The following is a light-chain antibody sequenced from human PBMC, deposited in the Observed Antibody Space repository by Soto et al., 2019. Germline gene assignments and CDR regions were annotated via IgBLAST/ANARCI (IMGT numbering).Light chain of an antibody. CDR2: HAS. J-gene: IGKJ4*01. CDR1: QGVGLD. CDR3: LRDSYNPLT. Sequence: AINMTQSPSSLSASVGDRVTITCRASQGVGLDLAWYHQRPGKAPNLLIYHASTLQSGVPSRFSGSGSGTDLTLTINSLQPEDGGTYCCLRDSYNPLTFGGGTKVEIK. V-gene: IGKV1-6*01.